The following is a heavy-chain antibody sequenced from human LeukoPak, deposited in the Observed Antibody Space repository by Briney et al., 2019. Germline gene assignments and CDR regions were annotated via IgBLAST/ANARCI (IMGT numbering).Heavy chain of an antibody. V-gene: IGHV3-74*01. D-gene: IGHD1-1*01. CDR2: INSDGSST. Sequence: GGSLRLSCAASGFTFNTYWMHWVRQSPGKGLVWVSRINSDGSSTTYADSVKGRFTISRDNAKNTVYLQMNSLRDEDTAVYYCTKGGTVGFDSWGPGNVVTVSS. J-gene: IGHJ4*02. CDR1: GFTFNTYW. CDR3: TKGGTVGFDS.